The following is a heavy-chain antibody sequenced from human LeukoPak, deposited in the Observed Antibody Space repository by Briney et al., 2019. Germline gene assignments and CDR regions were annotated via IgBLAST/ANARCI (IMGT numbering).Heavy chain of an antibody. J-gene: IGHJ4*02. CDR3: ARDHLAVAGTYFDY. Sequence: SETLSLTCTVSGGSISSYYWSWIRQPPGKGLEWIGYIYYSGSTNYNPSLKSRVTISVDTSKNQFSLKLSSVTAADTAVYYCARDHLAVAGTYFDYWGQGTLVTVSS. CDR2: IYYSGST. D-gene: IGHD6-19*01. CDR1: GGSISSYY. V-gene: IGHV4-59*01.